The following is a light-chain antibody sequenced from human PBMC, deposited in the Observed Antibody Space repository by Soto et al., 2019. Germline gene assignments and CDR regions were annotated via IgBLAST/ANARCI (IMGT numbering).Light chain of an antibody. J-gene: IGLJ3*02. CDR3: SSYTSSTTGV. CDR2: GVS. CDR1: SSDVGGYNY. Sequence: QSVLTQPASVSGSPGQSITISCTGTSSDVGGYNYVSWYQQHPGKAPKLMIYGVSNRPSWVSSRFSGSKSGNTASLTISALQAEDEADYYCSSYTSSTTGVFGGGTQLTVL. V-gene: IGLV2-14*01.